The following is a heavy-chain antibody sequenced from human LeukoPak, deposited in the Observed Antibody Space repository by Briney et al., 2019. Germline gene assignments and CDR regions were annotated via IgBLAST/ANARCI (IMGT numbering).Heavy chain of an antibody. Sequence: GGSLRLSCAASGFTFSSYAMSWVRQAPGKGLEWVSVIYSGGSTYYADSVKGRFTISRDNSKNTLYLQMNSLRAEDTAVYYCARDPDTAMVTGFVNYWGQGTLVTVSS. CDR2: IYSGGST. J-gene: IGHJ4*02. D-gene: IGHD5-18*01. V-gene: IGHV3-66*01. CDR3: ARDPDTAMVTGFVNY. CDR1: GFTFSSYA.